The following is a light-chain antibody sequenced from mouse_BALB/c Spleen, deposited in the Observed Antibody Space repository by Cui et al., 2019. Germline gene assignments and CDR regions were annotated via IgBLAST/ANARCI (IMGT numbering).Light chain of an antibody. CDR1: SSVSY. J-gene: IGKJ1*01. CDR2: DTS. V-gene: IGKV4-55*01. CDR3: QQWSSYPRT. Sequence: QIVLTQSPAIMSASPGEKVTMTCSASSSVSYMYWYQQKPVSSPRLLIYDTSNLASGVPVRFSGSGSGTSYSLTISRMEAEDAATYYCQQWSSYPRTFGGGTKLEIK.